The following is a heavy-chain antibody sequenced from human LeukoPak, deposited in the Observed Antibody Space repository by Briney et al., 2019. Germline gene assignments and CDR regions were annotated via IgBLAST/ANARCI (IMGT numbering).Heavy chain of an antibody. CDR3: ARAGTGPDAFDI. CDR2: ISSSSSYI. J-gene: IGHJ3*02. D-gene: IGHD1-1*01. CDR1: GFTFSTYS. Sequence: DPGGSLRLSCAASGFTFSTYSMNWVRQAPGKGLEWVSSISSSSSYIYYTDSVKGRFTISRDNAKSSLYLQMNSLRAEDTAVYYCARAGTGPDAFDIWGQGTMVTVSS. V-gene: IGHV3-21*01.